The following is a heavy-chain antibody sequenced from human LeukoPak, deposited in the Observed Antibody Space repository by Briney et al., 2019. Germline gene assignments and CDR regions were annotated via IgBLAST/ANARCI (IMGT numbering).Heavy chain of an antibody. CDR3: AKDLNDILTGYSDAFDI. D-gene: IGHD3-9*01. CDR2: ISGSGGST. CDR1: GFTFSSYA. J-gene: IGHJ3*02. Sequence: GGSLRLSCAASGFTFSSYAMSWVRQAPGKGLEWVSGISGSGGSTYYGDSVKGRFTISRDNSKNTLYLQMNSLRAEDTAVYYCAKDLNDILTGYSDAFDIWGQGTMVTVSS. V-gene: IGHV3-23*01.